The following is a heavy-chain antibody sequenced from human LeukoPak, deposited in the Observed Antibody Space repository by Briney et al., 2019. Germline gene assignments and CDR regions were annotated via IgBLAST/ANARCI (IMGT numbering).Heavy chain of an antibody. Sequence: GGSLRLSCAASGFTFSSYAMSWVRQAPGKGLEWVSAISGSGGSTYYADSVKGRFTISRDNSKNTLYLQTNSLRAEDTAVYYCAKWSGIVVVVAAEYFQHWGQGTLVTVSS. CDR3: AKWSGIVVVVAAEYFQH. CDR1: GFTFSSYA. J-gene: IGHJ1*01. CDR2: ISGSGGST. D-gene: IGHD2-15*01. V-gene: IGHV3-23*01.